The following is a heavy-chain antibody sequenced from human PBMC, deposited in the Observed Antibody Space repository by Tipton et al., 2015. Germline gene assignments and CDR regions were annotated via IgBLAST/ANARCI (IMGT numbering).Heavy chain of an antibody. CDR3: ARDGATYSYFDH. CDR1: GGSISGSTYY. CDR2: IYSSGGT. J-gene: IGHJ4*02. Sequence: TLSLTCTVSGGSISGSTYYWVWIRQPPGKGLEWIASIYSSGGTYYSPSLKSRVTISVDTSKNQFSLKLSSVTATDSAVYYCARDGATYSYFDHWGQGTLVTVSS. V-gene: IGHV4-39*02. D-gene: IGHD4/OR15-4a*01.